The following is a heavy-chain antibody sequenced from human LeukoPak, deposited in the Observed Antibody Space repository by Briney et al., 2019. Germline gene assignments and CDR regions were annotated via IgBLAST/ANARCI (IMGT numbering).Heavy chain of an antibody. CDR3: ARDRVAYCGGDCQIHYGMDV. CDR2: IIPIFGTA. CDR1: GGTFSRYA. J-gene: IGHJ6*02. D-gene: IGHD2-21*02. Sequence: SVKVSCKASGGTFSRYAISWERQAPGRGLELMGGIIPIFGTANYAQKFQGRVTITADESTSTAYMELSSLRSEDTAVYYCARDRVAYCGGDCQIHYGMDVWGQGTTVTVSS. V-gene: IGHV1-69*01.